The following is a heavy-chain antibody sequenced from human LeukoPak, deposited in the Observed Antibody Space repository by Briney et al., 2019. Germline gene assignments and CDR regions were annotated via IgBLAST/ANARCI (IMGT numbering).Heavy chain of an antibody. J-gene: IGHJ6*02. CDR2: IWYDGSNK. CDR3: ARDPMVRGVIYYYYYYGMDV. Sequence: GGSLRLSCTASGFTFTDYWIYWIRQAPGKGLEWVAVIWYDGSNKYYADSVKGRFTISRDNSKNTLYLQMNSLRAEDTAVYYCARDPMVRGVIYYYYYYGMDVWGQGTTVTVSS. D-gene: IGHD3-10*01. CDR1: GFTFTDYW. V-gene: IGHV3-33*08.